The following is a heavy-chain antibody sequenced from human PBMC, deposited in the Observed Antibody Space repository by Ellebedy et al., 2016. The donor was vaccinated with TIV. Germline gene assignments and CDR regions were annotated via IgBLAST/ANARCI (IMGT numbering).Heavy chain of an antibody. CDR1: GFTFSSYW. D-gene: IGHD4-23*01. CDR2: INSDGSNT. CDR3: ARDPGGNFGDY. J-gene: IGHJ4*02. Sequence: GESLKISXAASGFTFSSYWMHWVRQVPGKGLVWVSRINSDGSNTSYADSVKGRFTISRDNAKNTLYLQMNSLRTEDAAVYYCARDPGGNFGDYWGQGTLVTVSS. V-gene: IGHV3-74*01.